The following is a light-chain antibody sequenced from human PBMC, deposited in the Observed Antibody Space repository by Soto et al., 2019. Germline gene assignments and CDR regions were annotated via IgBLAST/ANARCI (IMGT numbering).Light chain of an antibody. Sequence: QSALTQPASVSGSPGQSITISCTGTSSDVGSYNLVSWYQQHPGKAPKLVIYEGSKRPSGVSNRFSGSKSGNTASLTISGLHAEDESDYYCCSYAGSTTGVFGGGTKLTVL. V-gene: IGLV2-23*01. CDR1: SSDVGSYNL. J-gene: IGLJ3*02. CDR3: CSYAGSTTGV. CDR2: EGS.